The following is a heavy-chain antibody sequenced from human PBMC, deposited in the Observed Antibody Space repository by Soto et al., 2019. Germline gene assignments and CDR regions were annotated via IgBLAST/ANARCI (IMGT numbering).Heavy chain of an antibody. V-gene: IGHV1-3*01. J-gene: IGHJ4*02. Sequence: AXVKVSCKASGYTFTNYAIHWVRQAPGQRLEWMGWINAGNGNTKYSQKFQGRVTITADESTSTAYMELSSLRSEDTAVYYCARDRVEIATNGPRFDYWGQGTLVTVSS. D-gene: IGHD1-26*01. CDR3: ARDRVEIATNGPRFDY. CDR2: INAGNGNT. CDR1: GYTFTNYA.